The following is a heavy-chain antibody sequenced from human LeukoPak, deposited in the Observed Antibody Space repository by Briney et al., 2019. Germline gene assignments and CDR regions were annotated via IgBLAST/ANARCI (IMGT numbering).Heavy chain of an antibody. V-gene: IGHV4-38-2*02. D-gene: IGHD5-12*01. Sequence: SETLSLTCTVSGYSISRGYYWGWIRQPPGKGLEWIGSIYHTGNTYSNPPLKSRVTISVDTSKNQFSLKLNSVTAADTAVYYCARYNPSGYDLDYWGQGTLVTVSS. CDR3: ARYNPSGYDLDY. J-gene: IGHJ4*02. CDR1: GYSISRGYY. CDR2: IYHTGNT.